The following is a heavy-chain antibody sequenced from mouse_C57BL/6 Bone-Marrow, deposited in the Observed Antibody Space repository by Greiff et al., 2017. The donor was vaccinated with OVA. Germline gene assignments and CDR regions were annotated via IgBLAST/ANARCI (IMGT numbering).Heavy chain of an antibody. CDR1: GYTFTDYY. D-gene: IGHD2-2*01. CDR2: IYPGSGNT. V-gene: IGHV1-76*01. J-gene: IGHJ3*01. CDR3: ARLVKAWFAY. Sequence: QVQLKQSGAELVRPGASVKLSCKASGYTFTDYYINWVKQRPGQGLEWIARIYPGSGNTYYNEKFKGKATLTAEKSSSTAYMQLSSLTSEDSAVYFCARLVKAWFAYWGQGTLVTVSA.